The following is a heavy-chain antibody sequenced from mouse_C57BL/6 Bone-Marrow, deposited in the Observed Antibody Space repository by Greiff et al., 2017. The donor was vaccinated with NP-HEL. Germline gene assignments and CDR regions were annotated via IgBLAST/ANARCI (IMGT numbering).Heavy chain of an antibody. CDR3: ARTTMTHYYAMDY. Sequence: DVKLVESGGGLVKPGGSLKLSCAASGFTFSSYAMSWVRQTPEKRLEWVATISDGGSYTYYPDNVKGRFTISRDNAKNNLYLQMSHLKSEDTAMYYCARTTMTHYYAMDYWGQGTSVTVSS. D-gene: IGHD2-4*01. J-gene: IGHJ4*01. CDR1: GFTFSSYA. CDR2: ISDGGSYT. V-gene: IGHV5-4*03.